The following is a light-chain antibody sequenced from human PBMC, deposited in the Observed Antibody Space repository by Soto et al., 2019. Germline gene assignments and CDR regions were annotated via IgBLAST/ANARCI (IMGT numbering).Light chain of an antibody. CDR1: QSISASY. CDR3: HQYAGSPLT. J-gene: IGKJ3*01. CDR2: AAS. V-gene: IGKV3-20*01. Sequence: EIVLTQSPGTLSLSPGETATLSCRASQSISASYLAWYQQKPAQAPRLLIYAASSRATGIPDRFIGSGSGTDFTLTISRLEPVDFAVYYCHQYAGSPLTFGPGTKVDIK.